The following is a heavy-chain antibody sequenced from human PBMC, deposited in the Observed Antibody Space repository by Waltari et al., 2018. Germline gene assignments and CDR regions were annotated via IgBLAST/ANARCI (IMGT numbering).Heavy chain of an antibody. CDR1: GYSISSGYY. CDR2: IYHSGGT. J-gene: IGHJ4*02. V-gene: IGHV4-38-2*01. D-gene: IGHD4-17*01. Sequence: QVQLQESGPGLVKPSETLSLTCAVSGYSISSGYYWGWIRQAPGKGLEWIGSIYHSGGTYYNPSLKSRVTISVDTSKNQFSLKLSSVTAADTAVYYCARHLPTVTTKGYFDYWGQGTLVTVSS. CDR3: ARHLPTVTTKGYFDY.